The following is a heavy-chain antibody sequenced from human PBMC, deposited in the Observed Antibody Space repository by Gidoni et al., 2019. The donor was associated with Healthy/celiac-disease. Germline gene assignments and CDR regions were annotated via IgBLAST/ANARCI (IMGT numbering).Heavy chain of an antibody. J-gene: IGHJ4*02. CDR3: AKDWGWKITGDPAFDY. D-gene: IGHD7-27*01. CDR1: GFTFEDYV. CDR2: ISLDGGST. Sequence: EVQLVESGGVVVQPGGSLRLSCAASGFTFEDYVMHWVRQAPGKGLECVSLISLDGGSTYYADSVKGRFTISRDNSKNSLYLQMNSLRAEDTALYYCAKDWGWKITGDPAFDYWGQGTLVTVSS. V-gene: IGHV3-43D*04.